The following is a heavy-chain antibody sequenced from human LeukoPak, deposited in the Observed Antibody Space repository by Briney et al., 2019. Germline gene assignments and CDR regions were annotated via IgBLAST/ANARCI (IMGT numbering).Heavy chain of an antibody. D-gene: IGHD2-15*01. CDR3: ARGRATRIVVVVAAKHGGRAFDI. CDR1: GGSISSGDYS. J-gene: IGHJ3*02. Sequence: SETLSLTCTVSGGSISSGDYSWSWIRQPPGKGLEWIGYIYYSGSTYYNPSLKSRVTISVDTSKNQFSLKLRSVTAADTAVYYCARGRATRIVVVVAAKHGGRAFDIWGQGTMVTVSS. V-gene: IGHV4-30-4*01. CDR2: IYYSGST.